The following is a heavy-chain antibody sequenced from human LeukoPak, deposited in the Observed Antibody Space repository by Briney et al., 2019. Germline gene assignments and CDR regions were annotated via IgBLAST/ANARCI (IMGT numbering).Heavy chain of an antibody. CDR1: GFTFSSYA. V-gene: IGHV3-23*01. D-gene: IGHD2-15*01. Sequence: PGGSLRLSCAASGFTFSSYAMSWVRQAPGKGLEWVSAISGSGGSTYYAASVKGRFTISRDNSKNTLYLQMNSLRAEDTAVYYCASEIVVVVAATDDGDDYWGQGTLVTVSS. CDR3: ASEIVVVVAATDDGDDY. CDR2: ISGSGGST. J-gene: IGHJ4*02.